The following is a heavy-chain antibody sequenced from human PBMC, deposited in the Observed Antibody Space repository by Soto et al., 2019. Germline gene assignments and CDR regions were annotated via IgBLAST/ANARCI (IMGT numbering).Heavy chain of an antibody. CDR2: ISTYSGDT. J-gene: IGHJ5*02. CDR1: GHTFFTYA. D-gene: IGHD4-17*01. CDR3: ARHHGPTASDKWFDP. V-gene: IGHV1-18*01. Sequence: QVHLVQSGVEVKTPGASVKVSCQAPGHTFFTYAIIWVRQAPGQGLEWMGWISTYSGDTKYAQKFQGRVSMTTDTSTTTAYLELRSLRSDDTGVYYCARHHGPTASDKWFDPWGQGTLVTVSS.